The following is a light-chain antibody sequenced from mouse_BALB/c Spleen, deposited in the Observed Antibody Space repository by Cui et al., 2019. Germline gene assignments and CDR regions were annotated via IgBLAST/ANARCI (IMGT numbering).Light chain of an antibody. V-gene: IGKV3-2*01. CDR1: ESIDNYGISF. J-gene: IGKJ1*01. Sequence: DILLTQSQASLAVHLVQRATIACRASESIDNYGISFMNWFQQKPGQPPKLLIYAASNQGSGVPARFSGSGSGTDFSLNIHPMEEDDTAMYFCQQSKGVLRTFGGGTKLEIK. CDR3: QQSKGVLRT. CDR2: AAS.